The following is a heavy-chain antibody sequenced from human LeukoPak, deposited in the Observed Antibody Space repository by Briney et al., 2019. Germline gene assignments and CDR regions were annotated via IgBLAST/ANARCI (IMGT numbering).Heavy chain of an antibody. Sequence: GRSLRLSCAASGFSISSYEMNWGRQAPGKGLWWVSHISSSGSTIWYADSVKGRFTISRDNAKNSLYLQMNSLRAEDKAVYYCARVELAPYSYYMDVWGKGTTVTVSS. V-gene: IGHV3-48*03. D-gene: IGHD1-7*01. CDR1: GFSISSYE. CDR2: ISSSGSTI. CDR3: ARVELAPYSYYMDV. J-gene: IGHJ6*03.